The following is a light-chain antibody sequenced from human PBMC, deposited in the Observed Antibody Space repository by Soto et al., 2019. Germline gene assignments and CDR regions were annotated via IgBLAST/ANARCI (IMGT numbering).Light chain of an antibody. Sequence: EIVLTQSPAILSVSPGERATLSCRASQSISRSLAWYQQKPGQAHRLLISDASTRATGIPVRFSGSGSGTEFTLTISSLQSEDVGVYYCQQYDNWPPKTVGGVTKVDI. J-gene: IGKJ4*01. CDR1: QSISRS. CDR3: QQYDNWPPKT. CDR2: DAS. V-gene: IGKV3-15*01.